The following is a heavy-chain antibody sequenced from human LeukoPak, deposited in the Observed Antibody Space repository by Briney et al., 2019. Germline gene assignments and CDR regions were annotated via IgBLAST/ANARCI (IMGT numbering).Heavy chain of an antibody. V-gene: IGHV4-59*01. CDR1: GGSISSYY. D-gene: IGHD3-10*01. CDR3: ARDMVGAGWIDP. CDR2: IYYSGST. Sequence: SETLSLTCTVSGGSISSYYWSWIRQPQGKGLEWIGYIYYSGSTNYNPSLKSRVTISVDTSKNQFSLKLSSVTAADTAVYYCARDMVGAGWIDPWGQGTLVTVSS. J-gene: IGHJ5*02.